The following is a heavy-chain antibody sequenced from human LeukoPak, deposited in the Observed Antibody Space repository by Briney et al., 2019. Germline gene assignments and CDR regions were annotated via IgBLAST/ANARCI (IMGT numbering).Heavy chain of an antibody. J-gene: IGHJ6*02. Sequence: SGGSLRLSCAASGFTFSSYDMNWVRQAPGKGLEWVSFIRSSADTVYYTDSVKGRFTISRDNSKNTLYLQMNSLRAEDTALYYCAKGQLVDYGMDVWGQGTTVTVSS. CDR2: IRSSADTV. D-gene: IGHD6-6*01. CDR1: GFTFSSYD. CDR3: AKGQLVDYGMDV. V-gene: IGHV3-48*03.